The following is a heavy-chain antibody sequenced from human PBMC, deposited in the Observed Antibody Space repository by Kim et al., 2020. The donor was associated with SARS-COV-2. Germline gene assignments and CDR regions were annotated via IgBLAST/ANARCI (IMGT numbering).Heavy chain of an antibody. CDR3: ARRRSTVTTYRDAFDL. Sequence: ASVKVSCKASGYTFTSYAMHWVRQAPGQRLEWMGWINAGNGNTKYSQKFQGRVTITRDTSTSTAYMELSSLRSEYTAVYYCARRRSTVTTYRDAFDLWGQGTMVTVSS. CDR2: INAGNGNT. CDR1: GYTFTSYA. D-gene: IGHD4-17*01. V-gene: IGHV1-3*01. J-gene: IGHJ3*01.